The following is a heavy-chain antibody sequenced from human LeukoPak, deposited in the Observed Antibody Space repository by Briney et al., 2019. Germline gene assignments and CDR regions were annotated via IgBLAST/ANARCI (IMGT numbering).Heavy chain of an antibody. V-gene: IGHV3-23*01. CDR3: ARDSQGDYYYYMGV. CDR1: GLTPCDYA. Sequence: GRSLRLSCAPSGLTPCDYAMSWVRQAPGPGLRWVSGISGSAQRTYYTDSVKGRFTISRDNFKRTLYLEMNSVRAEDTAVYYCARDSQGDYYYYMGVWGKGTTITVSS. CDR2: ISGSAQRT. J-gene: IGHJ6*03.